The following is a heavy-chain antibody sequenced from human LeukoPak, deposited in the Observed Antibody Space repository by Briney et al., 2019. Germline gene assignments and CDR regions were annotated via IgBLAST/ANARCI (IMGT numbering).Heavy chain of an antibody. CDR1: GYTFTSYD. Sequence: RASVKVSCKASGYTFTSYDINWVRQATGQGLERMGWMNPNSGNTGYAQKFQGRVTMTRNTSISTAYMELSSLRSEDTAVYYCARGSGDTIFGVVSYGMDVWGQGTTVTVSS. D-gene: IGHD3-3*01. J-gene: IGHJ6*02. CDR3: ARGSGDTIFGVVSYGMDV. V-gene: IGHV1-8*01. CDR2: MNPNSGNT.